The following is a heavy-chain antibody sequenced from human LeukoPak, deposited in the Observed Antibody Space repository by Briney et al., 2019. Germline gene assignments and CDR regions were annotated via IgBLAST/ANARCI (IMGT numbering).Heavy chain of an antibody. D-gene: IGHD1-26*01. Sequence: ASVKVSCKASGYTFTDYYIHWVRQAPGQGLEWMGWANPNSGDTYYAQKFQGRVTMTRDTSISTAYIELSRLRSDDTAVYYCARGRRILVGDTNAGDFFDYWGQGTLVTVSS. J-gene: IGHJ4*02. CDR1: GYTFTDYY. V-gene: IGHV1-2*02. CDR3: ARGRRILVGDTNAGDFFDY. CDR2: ANPNSGDT.